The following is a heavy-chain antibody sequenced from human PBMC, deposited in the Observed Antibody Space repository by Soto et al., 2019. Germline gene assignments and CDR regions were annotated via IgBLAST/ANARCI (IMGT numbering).Heavy chain of an antibody. CDR2: IFSSGRT. Sequence: SETLSLTCSVSGDSLLSSYWSWVRQPAGKGLEWIGHIFSSGRTSYNPSLKSRLSMSIDMSKNLFSLNLSSVTAADTAVYYCARGWGVKYFDHWGQGTLVTVSS. V-gene: IGHV4-4*07. J-gene: IGHJ4*02. CDR3: ARGWGVKYFDH. D-gene: IGHD7-27*01. CDR1: GDSLLSSY.